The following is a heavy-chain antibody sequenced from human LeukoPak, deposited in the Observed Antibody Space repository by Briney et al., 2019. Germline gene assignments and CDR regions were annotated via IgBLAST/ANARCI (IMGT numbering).Heavy chain of an antibody. CDR1: GFTFSSYG. CDR2: ISYDGSNK. Sequence: GRSLRLSCAASGFTFSSYGMHWVRQAPGKGLEWVAVISYDGSNKYYADSVKGRFTISRDNSKNTLYLQMNSLRAEDTAVYYCAKATYYYGSWSYNNLDYWGQGTLVTVSS. V-gene: IGHV3-30*18. CDR3: AKATYYYGSWSYNNLDY. D-gene: IGHD3-10*01. J-gene: IGHJ4*02.